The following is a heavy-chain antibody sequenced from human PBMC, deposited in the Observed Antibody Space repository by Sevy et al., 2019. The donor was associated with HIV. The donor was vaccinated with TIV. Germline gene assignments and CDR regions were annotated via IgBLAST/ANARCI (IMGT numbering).Heavy chain of an antibody. CDR1: GGSFSGYY. CDR3: ARGRIIDVSGSYYSYYYYYGMDV. D-gene: IGHD3-10*01. V-gene: IGHV4-34*01. CDR2: INHSGST. J-gene: IGHJ6*02. Sequence: SETLSLTCAVYGGSFSGYYWSWIRQPPGKGLEWIGEINHSGSTNYNPSLKSRVTISVDTSKNQFSLKLSSVTAADTAVYYCARGRIIDVSGSYYSYYYYYGMDVWGQGTTVTVSS.